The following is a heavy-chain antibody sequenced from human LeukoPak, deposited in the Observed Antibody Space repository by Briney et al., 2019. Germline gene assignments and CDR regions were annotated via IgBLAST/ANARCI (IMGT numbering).Heavy chain of an antibody. V-gene: IGHV3-30*18. CDR2: ISYDGSTK. Sequence: GGSLRLSCAASGFTFSSYGMHWVRQAPGKGLEWVAVISYDGSTKYYADSVKGRFTISRDNSMNTMYLQMNSVRAEETAIYYCAKEESGGLIDYWGQGTLVTVSS. CDR1: GFTFSSYG. CDR3: AKEESGGLIDY. J-gene: IGHJ4*02. D-gene: IGHD2-15*01.